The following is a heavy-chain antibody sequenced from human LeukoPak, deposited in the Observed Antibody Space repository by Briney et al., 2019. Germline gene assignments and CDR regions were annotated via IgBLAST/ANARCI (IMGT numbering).Heavy chain of an antibody. J-gene: IGHJ5*02. CDR2: ISSDGTTT. CDR1: GFAFRHYW. CDR3: ARDVGQWFDP. V-gene: IGHV3-74*01. D-gene: IGHD3-10*01. Sequence: GGSLRLSCAATGFAFRHYWMHWVRQAPGKGLVWVSRISSDGTTTTYAESVEGRFTISRDNTKQTLYLQMNSLRAEDTAVYYCARDVGQWFDPWGQGTLVTVSS.